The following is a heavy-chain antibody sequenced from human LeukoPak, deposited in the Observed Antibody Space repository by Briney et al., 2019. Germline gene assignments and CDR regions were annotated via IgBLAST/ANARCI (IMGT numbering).Heavy chain of an antibody. CDR2: IYYSGGT. CDR3: ASIVVVPAAKGNHYYYYYMDV. D-gene: IGHD2-2*01. J-gene: IGHJ6*03. CDR1: GGFISSYY. V-gene: IGHV4-59*01. Sequence: SETLSLTCTVSGGFISSYYWSWIRQPPGKGLEWIGYIYYSGGTNYNPSLKSRVTISVDTSKNQFSLKLSSVTAADTAVYYCASIVVVPAAKGNHYYYYYMDVWGKGTTVTVSS.